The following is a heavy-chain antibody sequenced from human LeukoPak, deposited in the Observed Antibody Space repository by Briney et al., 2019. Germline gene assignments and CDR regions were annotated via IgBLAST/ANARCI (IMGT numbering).Heavy chain of an antibody. CDR1: GFTFSNYW. CDR3: ARAGRNSEYHYFDS. V-gene: IGHV3-7*04. CDR2: IKEDGSEE. J-gene: IGHJ4*02. Sequence: PGGSLRLSCVASGFTFSNYWMSWVRQAPGIGLEWVAKIKEDGSEEEYVDSVRGRFAISRDNAKTSLYLQMNSLGAEDTALYYCARAGRNSEYHYFDSWGQGALVSVSS. D-gene: IGHD2/OR15-2a*01.